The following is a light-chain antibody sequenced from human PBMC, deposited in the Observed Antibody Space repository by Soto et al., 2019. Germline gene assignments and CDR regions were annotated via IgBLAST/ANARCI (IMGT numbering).Light chain of an antibody. CDR1: SSNIGSNY. Sequence: QAVVTQPPSASGTPGQRVTISCSGSSSNIGSNYVYWYQQLPGTAPKLLIYRNNQRPSGVPDRFSGSKSGTSASLAISGLRSEDEADYHCAAWDDSLSGYVFGTGTKVTVL. J-gene: IGLJ1*01. CDR3: AAWDDSLSGYV. CDR2: RNN. V-gene: IGLV1-47*01.